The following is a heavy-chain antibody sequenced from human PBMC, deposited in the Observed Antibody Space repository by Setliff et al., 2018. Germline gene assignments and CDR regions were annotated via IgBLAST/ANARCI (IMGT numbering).Heavy chain of an antibody. CDR1: GGSISSHY. CDR2: IYYSGST. CDR3: ARGRGPSGY. V-gene: IGHV4-59*11. J-gene: IGHJ4*02. D-gene: IGHD3-10*01. Sequence: PSETLSLTCTVSGGSISSHYWSWIRQPPGEGLEWIGSIYYSGSTNYNPSLKSRVTISADTSKNQFSLKLSSVTAADTAVYYCARGRGPSGYWGQGTLVTVSS.